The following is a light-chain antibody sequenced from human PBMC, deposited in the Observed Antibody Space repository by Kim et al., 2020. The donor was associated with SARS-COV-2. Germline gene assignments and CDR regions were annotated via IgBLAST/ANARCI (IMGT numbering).Light chain of an antibody. CDR2: GAS. J-gene: IGKJ1*01. Sequence: VFPGERATPSCGASRGVVTNLAGYQQKPGQPPGPLIYGASTGATGIQAGFGGGGSGKEFTLTISSLQSEDFVIYYCRQYNNWPRTFGEGTKVDIK. CDR1: RGVVTN. CDR3: RQYNNWPRT. V-gene: IGKV3-15*01.